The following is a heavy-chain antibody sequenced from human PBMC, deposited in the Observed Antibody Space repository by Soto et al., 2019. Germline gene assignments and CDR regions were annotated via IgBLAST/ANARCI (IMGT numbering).Heavy chain of an antibody. CDR1: GFTASPNY. Sequence: GGSLRLSCATSGFTASPNYMTWVRQAPGKGLEWVAIFYSGARTYYRDSVKGRFTISRDRSKSTLFLQMNNLTAEDTAVYFCASDLSPYYYYALDVWGQGTTVTVS. D-gene: IGHD3-16*02. V-gene: IGHV3-53*03. CDR2: FYSGART. CDR3: ASDLSPYYYYALDV. J-gene: IGHJ6*02.